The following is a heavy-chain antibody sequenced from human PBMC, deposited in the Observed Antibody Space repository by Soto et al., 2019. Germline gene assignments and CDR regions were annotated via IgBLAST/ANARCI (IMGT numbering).Heavy chain of an antibody. V-gene: IGHV1-69*01. D-gene: IGHD2-2*01. CDR3: ARSQGSSTSLEIYYYYYYGMDV. J-gene: IGHJ6*02. CDR1: GGTFGSYA. Sequence: QVQLVQSGAEVKKPGSSMKVSCKASGGTFGSYAISWVRQAPGQGLEWMGGIIPIPGTANYAQKFQGRVTIAADESTGTAYMELSSLRSEDTAVYYCARSQGSSTSLEIYYYYYYGMDVWGQGTTVTVSS. CDR2: IIPIPGTA.